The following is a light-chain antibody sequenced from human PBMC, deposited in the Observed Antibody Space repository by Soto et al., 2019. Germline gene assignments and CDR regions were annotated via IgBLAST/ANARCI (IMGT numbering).Light chain of an antibody. CDR2: EVS. CDR3: CSYAGTSTFVV. Sequence: TRAASGSGVPGQWVSIPGCGASVDSGSYNLVSWYQQHPGKAPKLMIYEVSKRPSGVSDRFSGSKSGNTASLTISGLQAEDETDYYCCSYAGTSTFVVFGTGTKVTFL. J-gene: IGLJ1*01. CDR1: SVDSGSYNL. V-gene: IGLV2-23*02.